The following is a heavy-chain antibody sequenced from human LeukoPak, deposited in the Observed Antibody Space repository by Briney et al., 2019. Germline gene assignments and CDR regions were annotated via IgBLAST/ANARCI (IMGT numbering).Heavy chain of an antibody. D-gene: IGHD1-26*01. CDR1: GLTLSNYW. Sequence: PGGSLRLSCTASGLTLSNYWMIWVRQAPGKGLQWVAKIKQDGSEKYYVDSVKGRFTISRDSAENSLYLQMNSLRVEDTAVYYCAARSSGNPYFWGQGTLVTVSS. CDR3: AARSSGNPYF. CDR2: IKQDGSEK. J-gene: IGHJ4*02. V-gene: IGHV3-7*03.